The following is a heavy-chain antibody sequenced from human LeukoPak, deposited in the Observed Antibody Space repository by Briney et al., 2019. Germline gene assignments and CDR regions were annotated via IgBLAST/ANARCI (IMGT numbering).Heavy chain of an antibody. J-gene: IGHJ4*02. CDR2: INPSGGST. D-gene: IGHD5-18*01. CDR1: GYTFTNHY. CDR3: ARESGGYTYGDFDY. Sequence: GASVKVSCKASGYTFTNHYIHWVRQGPGQGLEWMGIINPSGGSTGYAQKFQGRVTVTRDTSTSTVYMELSSLRSGDTAVYYCARESGGYTYGDFDYWGQGTLVTVSS. V-gene: IGHV1-46*01.